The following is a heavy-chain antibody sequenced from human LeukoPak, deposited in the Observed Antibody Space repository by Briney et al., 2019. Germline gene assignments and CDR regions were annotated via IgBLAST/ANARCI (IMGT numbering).Heavy chain of an antibody. CDR1: GASFSDGRYY. J-gene: IGHJ4*02. CDR3: ARGLELVRGFDY. D-gene: IGHD3-10*01. Sequence: SETLSLPCTVSGASFSDGRYYWGWVRQPPGKGLEWIATLFANGETFYNPSLKSRVTMSVDTSKNQFSLKLSSVTAADTAVYYCARGLELVRGFDYWGQGTLVTVSS. V-gene: IGHV4-39*01. CDR2: LFANGET.